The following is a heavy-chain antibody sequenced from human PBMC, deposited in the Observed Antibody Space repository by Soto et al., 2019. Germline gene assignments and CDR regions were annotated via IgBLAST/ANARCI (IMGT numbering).Heavy chain of an antibody. CDR1: GFTFSHYG. Sequence: QVQLVESGGGVVQPGRSLRLSCAASGFTFSHYGMHWVRQAPGKGLEWVAVISYDGTNKYYADSVKGRFTISRDNSKNTMYVQMNSLRAEDTAVYDCAKDGGWLPGYYYYGMDVWGQGTTVTVSS. V-gene: IGHV3-30*18. CDR3: AKDGGWLPGYYYYGMDV. D-gene: IGHD6-19*01. CDR2: ISYDGTNK. J-gene: IGHJ6*02.